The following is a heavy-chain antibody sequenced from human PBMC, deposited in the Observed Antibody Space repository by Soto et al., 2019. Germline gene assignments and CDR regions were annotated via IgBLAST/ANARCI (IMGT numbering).Heavy chain of an antibody. CDR3: AREGYPYDY. Sequence: EVQLVESGGGLVQPGGSLRLSCAASGFTFSSYSMNWVRQAPGKGLEWVSYISSSSGTIYYADSVKGRFTISRDIAKDSLYLQMNSQRDEDTAVYYCAREGYPYDYWGQGALVTVSS. CDR2: ISSSSGTI. D-gene: IGHD2-2*01. CDR1: GFTFSSYS. V-gene: IGHV3-48*02. J-gene: IGHJ4*02.